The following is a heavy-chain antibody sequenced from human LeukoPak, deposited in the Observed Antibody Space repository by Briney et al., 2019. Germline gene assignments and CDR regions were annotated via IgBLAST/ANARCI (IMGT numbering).Heavy chain of an antibody. D-gene: IGHD2-2*01. CDR1: GGTFSSYA. CDR2: IIPIFGTA. CDR3: ARNIVVVPAAYYYYYYGMDV. J-gene: IGHJ6*02. Sequence: AASVKVCCKASGGTFSSYAISWVRQAPGQGLEWMGGIIPIFGTANYAQKFQGRVTITADESTSTAYMELSSLRSEDTAVYYCARNIVVVPAAYYYYYYGMDVWGQGTTVTVSS. V-gene: IGHV1-69*01.